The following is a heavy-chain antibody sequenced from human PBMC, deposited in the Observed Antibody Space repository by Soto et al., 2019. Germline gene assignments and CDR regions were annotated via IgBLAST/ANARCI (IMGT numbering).Heavy chain of an antibody. D-gene: IGHD3-3*01. CDR2: IYYSGST. CDR1: GGSISIYY. V-gene: IGHV4-59*01. CDR3: ARTYYDFCSGYSPYYYYGMDV. J-gene: IGHJ6*02. Sequence: SETLSLTCTVSGGSISIYYWSLIRQPPGKGLEWIGYIYYSGSTNYNPSLKSRVTISVDTSKNQFSLKLSSVTAADTAVYYCARTYYDFCSGYSPYYYYGMDVWGQGTRVTVSS.